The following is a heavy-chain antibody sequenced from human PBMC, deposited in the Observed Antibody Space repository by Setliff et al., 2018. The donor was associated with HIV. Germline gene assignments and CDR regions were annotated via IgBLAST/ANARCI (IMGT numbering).Heavy chain of an antibody. CDR1: GYTFTAYG. CDR2: TSTYSDET. V-gene: IGHV1-18*01. CDR3: ARDVEHMMDV. Sequence: ASVKVPCKPSGYTFTAYGLSWVRQAPGQGLEWMGWTSTYSDETSYAQKLQGRVTMTTDTSTSTAYMELRRLRFDDTAVYYCARDVEHMMDVWGQGTTVTVSS. J-gene: IGHJ6*02.